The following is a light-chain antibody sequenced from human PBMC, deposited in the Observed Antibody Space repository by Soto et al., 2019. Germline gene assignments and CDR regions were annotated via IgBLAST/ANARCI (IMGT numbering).Light chain of an antibody. CDR3: QTWGTGIVV. CDR1: SGHSSFA. Sequence: QLVLTQSPSASASLGASVKLTCTLTSGHSSFAIAWHQHHPEKGPRFLMRLNNDGSHNKGDGIPDRFSGSSSGAERYLTISSLQSEDEADYYCQTWGTGIVVFGGGTKLTVL. J-gene: IGLJ2*01. V-gene: IGLV4-69*01. CDR2: LNNDGSH.